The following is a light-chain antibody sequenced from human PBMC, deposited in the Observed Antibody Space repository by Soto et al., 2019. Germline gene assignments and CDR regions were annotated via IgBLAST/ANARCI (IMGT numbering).Light chain of an antibody. CDR2: GAF. CDR3: QQFGSSWT. V-gene: IGKV3-20*01. CDR1: QSVSSSY. J-gene: IGKJ1*01. Sequence: EIVLTQSPGTLSLSPGERATLSCRASQSVSSSYLAWYQQKPGQAPRLLIYGAFRRATGIPDRFSGSGSGTDFTLTMSRLEPEDFAVYYCQQFGSSWTFGQGTKVEIK.